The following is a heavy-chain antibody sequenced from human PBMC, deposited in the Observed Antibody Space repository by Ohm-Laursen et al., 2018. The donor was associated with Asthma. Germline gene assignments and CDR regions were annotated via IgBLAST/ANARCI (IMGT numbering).Heavy chain of an antibody. CDR3: ASIPYYYDSSGDDAFDI. J-gene: IGHJ3*02. D-gene: IGHD3-22*01. V-gene: IGHV3-30*03. CDR1: GFTFSSYG. Sequence: SLRLSCAASGFTFSSYGMHWVRQAPGKGLEWVAVISYDGSNKYYADSVKGRFTISRDNSKNTLYLQMNSLRAEDTAVYYCASIPYYYDSSGDDAFDIWGQGTMVTVSP. CDR2: ISYDGSNK.